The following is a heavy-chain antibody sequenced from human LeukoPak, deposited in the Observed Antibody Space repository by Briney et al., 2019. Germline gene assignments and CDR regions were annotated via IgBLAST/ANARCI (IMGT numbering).Heavy chain of an antibody. J-gene: IGHJ4*02. D-gene: IGHD7-27*01. Sequence: SETLSLTCTVSGGSISSYYWGWIRQPPGKGLEWIGSIYYSGSTYYNPSLKSRVTISVDTSKNQFSLKLSSVTAADTAVYYCATVRSNWGWSGVYWGQGTLVTVSS. CDR3: ATVRSNWGWSGVY. CDR1: GGSISSYY. V-gene: IGHV4-39*01. CDR2: IYYSGST.